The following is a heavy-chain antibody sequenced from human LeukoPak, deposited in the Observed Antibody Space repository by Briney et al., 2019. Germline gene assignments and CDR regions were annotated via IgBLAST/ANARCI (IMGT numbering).Heavy chain of an antibody. CDR1: GFTFSSYS. CDR3: ARDRGPYGGNSEDFDY. CDR2: ISSSSSTI. J-gene: IGHJ4*02. V-gene: IGHV3-48*01. Sequence: PGGSLRLSCAASGFTFSSYSMNWVRQAPGKGLEWVSYISSSSSTIYYADSVKGRFTISRDNAKNSLYLQMNSLRAEDTAVYYCARDRGPYGGNSEDFDYWGQGTLVTASS. D-gene: IGHD4-23*01.